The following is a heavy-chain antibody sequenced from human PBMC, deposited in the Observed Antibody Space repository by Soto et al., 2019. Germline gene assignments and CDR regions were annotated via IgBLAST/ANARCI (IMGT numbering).Heavy chain of an antibody. V-gene: IGHV1-69*13. CDR1: GGTFSSYA. CDR3: ARDLKYYYDSSGYYYYYYGMDV. Sequence: SVKVSCKASGGTFSSYAISWVRQAPGQGLEWMGGIIPIFGTANYAQKFQGRVTITADESTSTAYMELSSLRSEDTAVYYCARDLKYYYDSSGYYYYYYGMDVWGQGTTVTVS. J-gene: IGHJ6*02. CDR2: IIPIFGTA. D-gene: IGHD3-22*01.